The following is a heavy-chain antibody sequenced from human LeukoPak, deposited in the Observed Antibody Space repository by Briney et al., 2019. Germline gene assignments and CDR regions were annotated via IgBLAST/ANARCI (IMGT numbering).Heavy chain of an antibody. J-gene: IGHJ4*02. V-gene: IGHV4-34*01. Sequence: PSKTLSLTCAVYGGSFSGYYWSWIRQPPGKGLEWIGEINHSGSTNYNPSLKSRVTISVDTSKNQFSLKLSSVTAADTAVYYCARGLYYYDSSGSQRGFDYWGQGTLVTVSS. CDR1: GGSFSGYY. CDR2: INHSGST. CDR3: ARGLYYYDSSGSQRGFDY. D-gene: IGHD3-22*01.